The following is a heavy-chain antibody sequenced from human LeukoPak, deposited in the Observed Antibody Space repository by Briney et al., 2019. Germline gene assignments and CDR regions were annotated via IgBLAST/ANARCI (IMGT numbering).Heavy chain of an antibody. V-gene: IGHV3-23*01. CDR2: ISGSGGST. Sequence: GGSLRLSCAASGFTFSSYAMSWVRQAPGKGLEWVSAISGSGGSTYYADSVKGRFTISRDNAKNSLCLQMNSLRAEDTAVYYCARSRVGYCSSTSCRHLPYFDYWGQGTLVTVSS. CDR1: GFTFSSYA. D-gene: IGHD2-2*01. J-gene: IGHJ4*02. CDR3: ARSRVGYCSSTSCRHLPYFDY.